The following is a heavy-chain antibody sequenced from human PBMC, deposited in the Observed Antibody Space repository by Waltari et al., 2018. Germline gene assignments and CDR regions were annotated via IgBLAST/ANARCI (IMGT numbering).Heavy chain of an antibody. CDR2: ISSGSSAI. J-gene: IGHJ4*02. CDR1: GFTFSTYS. V-gene: IGHV3-48*04. Sequence: EVQLVESGGGLVQPGGSLRLSCAASGFTFSTYSMNWVRQATGKGLEWVSYISSGSSAIYYADSVKGRFTISRDSAKNSVYLQMNSLRAEDSAVYYCARDYSGTYYFDYWGQGTLVTVSS. D-gene: IGHD1-26*01. CDR3: ARDYSGTYYFDY.